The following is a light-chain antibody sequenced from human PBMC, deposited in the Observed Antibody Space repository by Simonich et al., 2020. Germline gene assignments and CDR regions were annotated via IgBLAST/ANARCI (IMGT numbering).Light chain of an antibody. Sequence: DIMMTQSPDSLAVSLGERATINFKSSQSVLYSSNNKNYLAWYKQKPGQPPKLLISGASTRESGVPDRFSGSGSGTDFTLTISSLQAEDVAVYYCQQYYSTPFTFGPGTKVDIK. CDR1: QSVLYSSNNKNY. J-gene: IGKJ3*01. V-gene: IGKV4-1*01. CDR3: QQYYSTPFT. CDR2: GAS.